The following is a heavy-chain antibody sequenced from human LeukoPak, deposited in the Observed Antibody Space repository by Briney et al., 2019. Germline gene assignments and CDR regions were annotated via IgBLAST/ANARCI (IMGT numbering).Heavy chain of an antibody. Sequence: EAGGSLRLSCAASGFTFSSYSMNWVRQAPGKGLEWVSSISSSSSYIYYADSVKGRFTISRDNSNNTLYLQMNSLRPEDTAVYFCAKDRSWGMNSAEYWGQGTLVTVSS. D-gene: IGHD7-27*01. CDR2: ISSSSSYI. V-gene: IGHV3-21*01. J-gene: IGHJ4*02. CDR1: GFTFSSYS. CDR3: AKDRSWGMNSAEY.